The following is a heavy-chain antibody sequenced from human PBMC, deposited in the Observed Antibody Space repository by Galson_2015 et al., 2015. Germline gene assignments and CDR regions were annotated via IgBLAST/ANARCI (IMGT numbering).Heavy chain of an antibody. J-gene: IGHJ3*02. CDR2: ISGGGSNK. CDR1: GMTLENYL. V-gene: IGHV3-23*01. D-gene: IGHD2-21*02. Sequence: LRRSCAASGMTLENYLMSWVRQAPVKGLEWVSSISGGGSNKFYADSAKGRFTISRDNSKNTLYLQMNTMRAEDTAVYYCAKSLGNAVSARGFDMWGQGTMVTVSS. CDR3: AKSLGNAVSARGFDM.